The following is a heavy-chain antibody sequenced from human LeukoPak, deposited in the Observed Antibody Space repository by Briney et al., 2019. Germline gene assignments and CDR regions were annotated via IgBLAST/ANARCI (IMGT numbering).Heavy chain of an antibody. V-gene: IGHV3-53*01. CDR2: IYSTGTT. Sequence: PGGSLRLSCAASGFTVRSNYISWVRQAPGKGLEWVSIIYSTGTTFYEDSVEGRFTISRDMPKNTVYLQMNSLRADDTAVYYCARDRAPPTSWYFDVWGRGTLVAVSS. D-gene: IGHD3-10*01. CDR1: GFTVRSNY. J-gene: IGHJ2*01. CDR3: ARDRAPPTSWYFDV.